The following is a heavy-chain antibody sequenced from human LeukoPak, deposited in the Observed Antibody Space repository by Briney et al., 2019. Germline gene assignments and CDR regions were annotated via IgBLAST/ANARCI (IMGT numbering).Heavy chain of an antibody. J-gene: IGHJ4*02. CDR2: ISGSGGST. D-gene: IGHD2-2*02. CDR1: GFTFSSYW. CDR3: AKSGQDIVVVPAAIGDY. Sequence: GGSLRLSCAASGFTFSSYWMSWVRQAPGKGLEWVSAISGSGGSTYYADSVKGRFTISRDNSKNTLYLQMNSLRAEDTAVYYCAKSGQDIVVVPAAIGDYWGQGTLVTVSS. V-gene: IGHV3-23*01.